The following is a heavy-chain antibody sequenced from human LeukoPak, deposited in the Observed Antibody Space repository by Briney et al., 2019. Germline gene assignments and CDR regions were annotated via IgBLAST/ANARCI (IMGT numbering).Heavy chain of an antibody. CDR2: ISYDGSNK. Sequence: SGGSLRLSCAASGFTFSSYGMHWVRQAPGKGLEWVAVISYDGSNKYYADSVKGRFTISRDNSKNTLYLQMNSLRAEDTAVYYCAKSYSSGWYLSWFDPWGQGTLVTVSS. CDR3: AKSYSSGWYLSWFDP. J-gene: IGHJ5*02. D-gene: IGHD6-19*01. CDR1: GFTFSSYG. V-gene: IGHV3-30*18.